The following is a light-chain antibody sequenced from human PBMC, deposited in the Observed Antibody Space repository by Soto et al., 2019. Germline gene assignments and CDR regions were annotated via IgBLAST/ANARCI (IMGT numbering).Light chain of an antibody. CDR1: QSISSY. CDR3: QQSYSNPPT. J-gene: IGKJ2*01. CDR2: AAS. V-gene: IGKV1-39*01. Sequence: DIQMTQSPSSLSASVRDRVTITCRASQSISSYLNWYQQKPGKAPKLLIYAASSLQSGVTSRFSGSASGTDFTLTISSLQPEDFATYYCQQSYSNPPTFGQGTKLEIK.